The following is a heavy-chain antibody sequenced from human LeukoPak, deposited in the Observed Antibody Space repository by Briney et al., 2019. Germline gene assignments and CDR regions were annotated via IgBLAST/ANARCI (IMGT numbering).Heavy chain of an antibody. CDR1: GYSISSGYY. V-gene: IGHV4-38-2*02. CDR3: ARYCSGGSCRFDY. CDR2: IYHSGST. J-gene: IGHJ4*02. D-gene: IGHD2-15*01. Sequence: SETLSLTCTVSGYSISSGYYWGWIRQPPGKGLEWIGSIYHSGSTYYNPSLKSRVTISVDRSKNQFSLKLSSVTAADTAVYYCARYCSGGSCRFDYWGQGTLVTVSS.